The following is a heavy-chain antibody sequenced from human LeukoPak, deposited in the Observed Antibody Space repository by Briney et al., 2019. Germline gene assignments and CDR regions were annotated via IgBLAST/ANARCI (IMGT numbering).Heavy chain of an antibody. V-gene: IGHV4-38-2*02. Sequence: SETLSLTCTVSGYSISSGYYWGWIRQPPGKGLEWIGSIYHSGSTYYNPSLKSRVTISVDTSKNQFSLKLSSVTAADTAVYYCARVDCSSTSCYDPKSYFDYWGQGTLVTVSS. CDR3: ARVDCSSTSCYDPKSYFDY. D-gene: IGHD2-2*01. CDR1: GYSISSGYY. J-gene: IGHJ4*02. CDR2: IYHSGST.